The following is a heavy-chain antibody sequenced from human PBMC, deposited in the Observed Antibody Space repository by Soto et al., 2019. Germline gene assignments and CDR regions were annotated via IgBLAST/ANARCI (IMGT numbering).Heavy chain of an antibody. CDR3: ARGGWSVDS. V-gene: IGHV4-59*01. Sequence: QVQLQESGPGLVKPSETLSLTCTVSGGSINNYYWSWIRQPPGKGLEWIGYIYYNGDTNYNPSLQSRVTMSVDTSKNQFPLKVRSVTAADTAVYFCARGGWSVDSWGQGTLVTVSS. CDR2: IYYNGDT. CDR1: GGSINNYY. D-gene: IGHD6-19*01. J-gene: IGHJ4*02.